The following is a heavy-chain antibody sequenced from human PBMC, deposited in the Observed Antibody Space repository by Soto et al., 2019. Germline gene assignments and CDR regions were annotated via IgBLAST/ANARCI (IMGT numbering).Heavy chain of an antibody. CDR1: GFTFSSYT. Sequence: GGSLRLSCAASGFTFSSYTMHWVRQAPGKGLEWVSSISTGSSYIYYADSLKGRFTISRDNAGSSLYLQMNSLRAEDTAVYYCAREMKQLVQEGFLQHWGQGTLVTAPQ. J-gene: IGHJ1*01. V-gene: IGHV3-21*01. CDR2: ISTGSSYI. D-gene: IGHD6-13*01. CDR3: AREMKQLVQEGFLQH.